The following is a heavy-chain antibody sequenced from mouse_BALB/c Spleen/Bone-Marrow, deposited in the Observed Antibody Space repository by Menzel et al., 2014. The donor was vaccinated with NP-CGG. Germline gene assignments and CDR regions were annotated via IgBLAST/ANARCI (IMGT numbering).Heavy chain of an antibody. V-gene: IGHV4-1*02. J-gene: IGHJ1*01. D-gene: IGHD1-1*01. Sequence: EVMLVESGGGLVQPGGSLKLSCAASGFDFSSYCMSWVRQAPGKGLEWIGEINPDSSTTNYTPTLKDKFIISRDNAKNTLYLQMSRVRSEDTALYYCARLNCYGNLDDWGQGTTVTVSS. CDR1: GFDFSSYC. CDR2: INPDSSTT. CDR3: ARLNCYGNLDD.